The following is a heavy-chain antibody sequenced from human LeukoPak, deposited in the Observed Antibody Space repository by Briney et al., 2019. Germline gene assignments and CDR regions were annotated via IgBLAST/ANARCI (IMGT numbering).Heavy chain of an antibody. CDR1: GYTFTSYG. CDR3: ARDRRSGSYSLYYYYCMDV. J-gene: IGHJ6*03. D-gene: IGHD1-26*01. Sequence: ASVKVSCKASGYTFTSYGISWVRQAPGQGLEWMGWISAYNGNTNYAQKLQGRVTMTTDTSTSTAYMELRSLRSDDTAVYYCARDRRSGSYSLYYYYCMDVWGKGTTVTISS. V-gene: IGHV1-18*01. CDR2: ISAYNGNT.